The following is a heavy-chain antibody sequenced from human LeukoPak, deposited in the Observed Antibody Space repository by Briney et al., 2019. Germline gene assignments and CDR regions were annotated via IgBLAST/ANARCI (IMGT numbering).Heavy chain of an antibody. CDR1: GFPFHDHD. CDR2: ISHGGGKE. CDR3: AKTLDGFWPQFDF. V-gene: IGHV3-30*18. J-gene: IGHJ4*02. D-gene: IGHD5-24*01. Sequence: GGSLRLSCAASGFPFHDHDMYWVRQTPGKGLEWVALISHGGGKEHYAESVKGRFTISRDNSRNTVYLQMSSLRSDDTAIYYCAKTLDGFWPQFDFWGRGTLLTVSS.